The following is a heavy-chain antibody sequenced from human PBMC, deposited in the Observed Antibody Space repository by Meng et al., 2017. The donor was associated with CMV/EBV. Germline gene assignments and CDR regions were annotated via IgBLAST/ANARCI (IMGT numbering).Heavy chain of an antibody. J-gene: IGHJ4*02. CDR1: GTSISSGDSY. CDR2: IHNSGST. D-gene: IGHD2-8*01. Sequence: VVLPDSGPGLVWPSQTLSHTGTVSGTSISSGDSYCGWVRKTLAKGLEWIGYIHNSGSTGYNPSLERRLIRSIDKSRNQFYLQLTSVTAADTAVYYCVTRFPNTNAYHAVFDFWCQGTMVTVSS. V-gene: IGHV4-30-4*08. CDR3: VTRFPNTNAYHAVFDF.